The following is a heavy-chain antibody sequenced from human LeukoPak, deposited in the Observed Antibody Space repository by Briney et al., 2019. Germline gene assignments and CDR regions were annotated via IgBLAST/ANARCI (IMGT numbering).Heavy chain of an antibody. CDR2: IYYSGST. Sequence: SETLSLTCPVSGVSITSRSYYWGWIRQPPGKGLEWIGNIYYSGSTHYNPSLKSRVTISVDTFKNQFSLKLTSVTAADTAVYYCARHGRRMVRGNYYFDYWGQGTLVTVSS. J-gene: IGHJ4*02. D-gene: IGHD3-10*01. V-gene: IGHV4-39*01. CDR1: GVSITSRSYY. CDR3: ARHGRRMVRGNYYFDY.